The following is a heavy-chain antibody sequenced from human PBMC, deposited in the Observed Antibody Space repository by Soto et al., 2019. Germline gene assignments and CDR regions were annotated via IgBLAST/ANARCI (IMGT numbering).Heavy chain of an antibody. Sequence: GVSLRLSCAASGFTFGAYTMHWVRQAPGKGLEWVTDISYDGNRERYTDPVKGRFAVSRDNPKSTVYLQMNSLRPEDTAVYYCAREPITAMVARNYYYGMDVWGQGTTVTVS. CDR2: ISYDGNRE. D-gene: IGHD5-18*01. CDR3: AREPITAMVARNYYYGMDV. CDR1: GFTFGAYT. J-gene: IGHJ6*02. V-gene: IGHV3-30*09.